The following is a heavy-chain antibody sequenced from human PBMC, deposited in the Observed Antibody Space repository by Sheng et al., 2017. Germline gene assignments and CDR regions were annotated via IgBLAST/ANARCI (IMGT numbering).Heavy chain of an antibody. Sequence: QVQLVQSGAEVKKPGSSVKVSCKASGGTFSSYAISWVRQAPGQGLEWMGGIIPILGIANYAQKFQGRVTITADKSTSTAYMELSSLRSEDTAVYYCARDGAYCSGGSCYPSWYFDLWGRGTLVTVSS. CDR2: IIPILGIA. CDR1: GGTFSSYA. CDR3: ARDGAYCSGGSCYPSWYFDL. D-gene: IGHD2-15*01. J-gene: IGHJ2*01. V-gene: IGHV1-69*04.